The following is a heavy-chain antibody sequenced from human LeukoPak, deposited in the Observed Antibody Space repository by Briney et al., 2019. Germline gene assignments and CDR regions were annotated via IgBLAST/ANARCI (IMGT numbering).Heavy chain of an antibody. CDR1: GYTFTGYY. CDR2: INPNSGGT. V-gene: IGHV1-2*02. J-gene: IGHJ4*02. CDR3: ARGTTMVRGVIIPLNFDY. D-gene: IGHD3-10*01. Sequence: ASVKVSCKASGYTFTGYYMHWVRQAPGQGLEWMGWINPNSGGTNYAQKFQGRVTMTRDTSISTAYMELSRLRSDDTTVYYCARGTTMVRGVIIPLNFDYWGQGTLVTVSS.